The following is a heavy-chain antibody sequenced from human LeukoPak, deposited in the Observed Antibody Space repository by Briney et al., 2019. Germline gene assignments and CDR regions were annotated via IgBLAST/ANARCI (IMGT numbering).Heavy chain of an antibody. Sequence: GGSLRLSCAASGFTFSTFGIHWARQAPGKGLEWVALISSDGNNKYYADSVKGRFTISRDNSKNTLYLQMNSLRAEDTAVYFCAKDTSMWHHFDYWGQGTLVTVSS. CDR1: GFTFSTFG. CDR2: ISSDGNNK. D-gene: IGHD2-21*01. CDR3: AKDTSMWHHFDY. J-gene: IGHJ4*02. V-gene: IGHV3-30*18.